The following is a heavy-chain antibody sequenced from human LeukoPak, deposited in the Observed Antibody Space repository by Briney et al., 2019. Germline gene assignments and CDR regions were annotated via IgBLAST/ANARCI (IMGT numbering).Heavy chain of an antibody. CDR3: AAQGGSGDLRY. CDR2: IKRIIDGGTT. Sequence: GGSLRLSCAASGFTFSSYAMSWVRQAPGKGLVWVGRIKRIIDGGTTDYAAPVKGRFTVSRDDSINTLYLQMSSLKTEDTAVYYCAAQGGSGDLRYWGQGTLVTVSS. J-gene: IGHJ4*02. D-gene: IGHD4-17*01. CDR1: GFTFSSYA. V-gene: IGHV3-15*01.